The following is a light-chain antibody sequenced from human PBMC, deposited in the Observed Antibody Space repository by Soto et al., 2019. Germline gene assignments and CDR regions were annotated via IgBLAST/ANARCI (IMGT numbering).Light chain of an antibody. Sequence: EIVMTQSPATLSVSPGERATLSCRASQSVSSQLAWYQQKPGQAPRLLIYGASTRATGIPARFSGSGSGTEFTLTISNLQSEDFAIYHCQQYNNWPRGTFGQGTKVEIK. CDR2: GAS. V-gene: IGKV3-15*01. J-gene: IGKJ1*01. CDR3: QQYNNWPRGT. CDR1: QSVSSQ.